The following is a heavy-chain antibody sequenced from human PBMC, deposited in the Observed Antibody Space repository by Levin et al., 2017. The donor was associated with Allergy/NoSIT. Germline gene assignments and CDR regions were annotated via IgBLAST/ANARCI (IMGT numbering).Heavy chain of an antibody. CDR2: ISGSGGST. Sequence: PGGSLRLSCAASGFTFSSYAMSWVRQAPGKGLEWVSAISGSGGSTYYADSVKGRFTISRDNSKNTLYLQMNSLRAEDTAVYYCAKDPGLGIGDYYYYYMDVWGKGTTVTVSS. CDR1: GFTFSSYA. D-gene: IGHD7-27*01. CDR3: AKDPGLGIGDYYYYYMDV. J-gene: IGHJ6*03. V-gene: IGHV3-23*01.